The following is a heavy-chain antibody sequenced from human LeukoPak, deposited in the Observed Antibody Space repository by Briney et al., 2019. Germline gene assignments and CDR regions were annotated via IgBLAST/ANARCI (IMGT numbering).Heavy chain of an antibody. CDR3: ARRVIMSATGVPDTWLDP. V-gene: IGHV4-59*08. CDR2: ISYSGGT. J-gene: IGHJ5*02. CDR1: GGSISNYY. Sequence: PSETLSLTCTVSGGSISNYYWNWIRQPPWKGLEWVGHISYSGGTKYNPSLQSRVTISIDTSKNQFSLNLSSVTAADTAVYYCARRVIMSATGVPDTWLDPWGQGILVTVSS. D-gene: IGHD2-8*02.